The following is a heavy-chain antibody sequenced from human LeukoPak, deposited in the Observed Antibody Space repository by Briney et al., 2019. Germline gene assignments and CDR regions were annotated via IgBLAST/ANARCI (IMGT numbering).Heavy chain of an antibody. Sequence: ASVKVSCKASGYTFSTYALNWVRQAPGQGLEWMGWINTNTGNPTYAQGFTGRFVFSLDTSVSTAYLQISSLKAEDTAVYYCARVGPPTPTIATAGTGYFQHWGQGTLVTVSS. V-gene: IGHV7-4-1*02. CDR2: INTNTGNP. J-gene: IGHJ1*01. CDR3: ARVGPPTPTIATAGTGYFQH. D-gene: IGHD6-13*01. CDR1: GYTFSTYA.